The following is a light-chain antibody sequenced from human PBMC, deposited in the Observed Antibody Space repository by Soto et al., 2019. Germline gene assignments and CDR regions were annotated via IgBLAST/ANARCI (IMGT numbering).Light chain of an antibody. CDR1: QSVRSSY. CDR2: GAS. CDR3: QQYGSSSYT. V-gene: IGKV3-20*01. J-gene: IGKJ2*01. Sequence: EIVLTQSPGTLSLSPGERATLSCRASQSVRSSYLAWYQQRPGQALRLLIYGASSRATGIPDRFSGSGSGTDFTLTISRVEPEDFAVYYCQQYGSSSYTFGQGTKLEIK.